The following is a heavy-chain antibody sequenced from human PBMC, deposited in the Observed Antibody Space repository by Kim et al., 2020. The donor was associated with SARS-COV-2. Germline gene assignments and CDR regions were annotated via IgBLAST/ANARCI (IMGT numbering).Heavy chain of an antibody. V-gene: IGHV1-3*01. Sequence: ASVKVSCKASGYTFTIYAMHWVRQAPGQRLEWMGWINAGNGNTKYSQKFEGRVTITRDTSASTAYMELSSIRSEKTAVYYCSRVSYYYDSSGYYRHYYYYGMAVWGQGTTVAVSS. D-gene: IGHD3-22*01. J-gene: IGHJ6*02. CDR3: SRVSYYYDSSGYYRHYYYYGMAV. CDR1: GYTFTIYA. CDR2: INAGNGNT.